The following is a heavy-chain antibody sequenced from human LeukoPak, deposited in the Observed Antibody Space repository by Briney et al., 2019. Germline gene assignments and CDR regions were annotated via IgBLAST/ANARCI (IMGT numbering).Heavy chain of an antibody. V-gene: IGHV3-30*02. CDR3: AKSGGYGDYNWFDP. CDR1: GFTFSSYG. CDR2: IRYDGSNK. Sequence: GGSLRLSCAASGFTFSSYGMHWVRQAPGKGLEWVAFIRYDGSNKYYADSVKGRFTISRDNSKTTLYLQMNSLRAEDTAVYYCAKSGGYGDYNWFDPWGQGTLVTVSS. D-gene: IGHD4-17*01. J-gene: IGHJ5*02.